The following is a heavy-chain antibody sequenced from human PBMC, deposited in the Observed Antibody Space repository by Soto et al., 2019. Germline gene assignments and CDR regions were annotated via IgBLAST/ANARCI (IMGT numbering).Heavy chain of an antibody. Sequence: HPGGSLRLSCAASGFTFSSYAMHWVRQAPGKGLEWVAVISYDGSNKYYADSVKGRFTISRDNSKNTLYLQMNSLRAEDTAVYYCARDIVVAGFDYWGQGTLVTVSS. V-gene: IGHV3-30-3*01. J-gene: IGHJ4*02. CDR2: ISYDGSNK. CDR3: ARDIVVAGFDY. D-gene: IGHD2-15*01. CDR1: GFTFSSYA.